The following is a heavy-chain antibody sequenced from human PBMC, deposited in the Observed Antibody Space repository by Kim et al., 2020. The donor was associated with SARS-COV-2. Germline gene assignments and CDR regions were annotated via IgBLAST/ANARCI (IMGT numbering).Heavy chain of an antibody. V-gene: IGHV2-5*01. J-gene: IGHJ4*02. CDR2: K. CDR3: AHYGDLDPFDY. Sequence: KRYSPSLKSRLPITKDTSKNQVVLTMTNMDPVDTATYYCAHYGDLDPFDYWGQGTLVTVSS. D-gene: IGHD4-17*01.